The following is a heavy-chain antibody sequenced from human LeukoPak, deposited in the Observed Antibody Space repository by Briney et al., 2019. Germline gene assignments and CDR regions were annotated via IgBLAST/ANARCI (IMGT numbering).Heavy chain of an antibody. Sequence: ASVKVSCKASGYTFTGYYMHWVRQAPGQGLEWMGWINPNSGGTNYAQKFQGRVTMTRNTSISTAYMELSSLRSEDTAVYYCARGTWNGDYFDYWGQGTLVTVSS. J-gene: IGHJ4*02. V-gene: IGHV1-2*02. CDR3: ARGTWNGDYFDY. CDR1: GYTFTGYY. D-gene: IGHD1-1*01. CDR2: INPNSGGT.